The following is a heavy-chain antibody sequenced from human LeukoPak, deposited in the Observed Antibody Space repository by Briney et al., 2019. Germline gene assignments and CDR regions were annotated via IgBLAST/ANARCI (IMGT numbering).Heavy chain of an antibody. CDR2: INPSGGST. CDR1: GYTFTSYY. J-gene: IGHJ6*02. Sequence: ASVKVSCKASGYTFTSYYMHWVRQAPGQGLEWMGIINPSGGSTSYAQKFQGRVTMTRNTSISTAYMELSSLRSEDTAAYYCARSFTVTKRLFHYYGMDVWGQGTTVTVSS. D-gene: IGHD4-17*01. CDR3: ARSFTVTKRLFHYYGMDV. V-gene: IGHV1-46*01.